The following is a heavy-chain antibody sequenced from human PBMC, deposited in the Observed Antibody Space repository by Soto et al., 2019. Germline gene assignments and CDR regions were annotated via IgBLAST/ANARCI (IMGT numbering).Heavy chain of an antibody. CDR2: IYHSGST. Sequence: QLQLQESGSGLVKPSQTLSLTCAVSGGSISGGGYSWSWIRQPPGKGLEWIGYIYHSGSTYYNPSIMSLVTISVDRSKIQFSLKLSSLTAADTAVYYCARGGRWYNWYTYYGMDVWGQGTMVTVSS. CDR1: GGSISGGGYS. J-gene: IGHJ6*02. CDR3: ARGGRWYNWYTYYGMDV. D-gene: IGHD1-20*01. V-gene: IGHV4-30-2*01.